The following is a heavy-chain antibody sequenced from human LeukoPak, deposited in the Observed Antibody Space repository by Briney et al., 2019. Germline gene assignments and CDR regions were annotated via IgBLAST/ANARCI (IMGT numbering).Heavy chain of an antibody. CDR1: GFTFSDYY. D-gene: IGHD2-2*01. CDR2: ISGSGGST. V-gene: IGHV3-23*01. J-gene: IGHJ4*02. Sequence: GGSLRLSCAASGFTFSDYYMSWIRQAPGKGLEWVSAISGSGGSTYYADSVKGRFTISRDNSKNTLYLQMNSLRAEDTAVYYCAKDGEVVVPAEFDYWGQGTLVIVSS. CDR3: AKDGEVVVPAEFDY.